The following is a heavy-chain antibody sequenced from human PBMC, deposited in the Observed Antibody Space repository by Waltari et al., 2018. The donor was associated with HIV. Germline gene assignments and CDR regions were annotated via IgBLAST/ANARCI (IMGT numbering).Heavy chain of an antibody. CDR1: GVSATSYY. V-gene: IGHV4-59*02. CDR2: VHHTGAS. CDR3: ARWCDTNCHTFDI. Sequence: QVRLQESGPGLVKPSETLSLTGTVSGVSATSYYWNWIRQSPEKGLEWIGYVHHTGASKCNPPLRSRVSMSVDTSKNEITLSLTSATAADTAVYYCARWCDTNCHTFDIWGQGTSVTVSS. J-gene: IGHJ3*02. D-gene: IGHD2-8*01.